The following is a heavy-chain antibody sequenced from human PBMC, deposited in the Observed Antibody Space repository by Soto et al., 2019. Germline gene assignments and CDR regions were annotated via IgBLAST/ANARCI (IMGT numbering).Heavy chain of an antibody. V-gene: IGHV4-59*08. J-gene: IGHJ4*02. CDR3: ARHSSNVLRYFDWPREIDY. CDR1: GGSISSYY. Sequence: QVQLQESGPGLVKPSETLSLTCTVSGGSISSYYWSWIRQPPGKGLEWIGYIYYSGSTNYSPSLKSRVTISVDTSKNQFSLKLSSVTAADTAVYYCARHSSNVLRYFDWPREIDYWAQGTLVTVSS. D-gene: IGHD3-9*01. CDR2: IYYSGST.